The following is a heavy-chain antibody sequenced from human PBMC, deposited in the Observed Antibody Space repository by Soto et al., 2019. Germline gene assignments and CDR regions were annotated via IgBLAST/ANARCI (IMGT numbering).Heavy chain of an antibody. CDR3: TKPIRATVFGADGMDV. D-gene: IGHD3-3*01. J-gene: IGHJ6*02. CDR1: GFIFSSYG. V-gene: IGHV3-30*18. CDR2: ISYDGFNK. Sequence: QVQLVESGGGVVQPGRSLSLSCAASGFIFSSYGMHWVRQAPGKGLEWVAVISYDGFNKDHADSVKGRFTISRDNSKNTLYLQMNSLRDDDTAVYYCTKPIRATVFGADGMDVWGQGTTVTVSS.